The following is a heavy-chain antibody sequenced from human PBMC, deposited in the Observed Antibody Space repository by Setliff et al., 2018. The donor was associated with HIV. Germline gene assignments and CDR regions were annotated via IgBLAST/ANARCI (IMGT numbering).Heavy chain of an antibody. Sequence: PGESLKISCKGSGYSFIRYWIGWVRQMPGKGLEWMGIIYPGDSDTSYSPSFQGQVTISADKSISTAYLQWSSLKASDTGMYYCARHYTSGWYGERGAFDVWAQGTMVTV. CDR1: GYSFIRYW. CDR3: ARHYTSGWYGERGAFDV. CDR2: IYPGDSDT. J-gene: IGHJ3*01. D-gene: IGHD6-19*01. V-gene: IGHV5-51*01.